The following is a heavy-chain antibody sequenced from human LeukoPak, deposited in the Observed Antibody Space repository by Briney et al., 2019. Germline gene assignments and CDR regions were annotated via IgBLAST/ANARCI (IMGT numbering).Heavy chain of an antibody. Sequence: PGGSLRLSCAASGFTFSSYAMSWVPRAPGKGLEWVSSISGSGGNTYYAQSVKGRFTISRGNSENTLYLQMDTLRADVTALYFCAKDPYNTAVANTNGWFDPWGQGTLVTVSS. CDR1: GFTFSSYA. J-gene: IGHJ5*02. CDR2: ISGSGGNT. V-gene: IGHV3-23*01. CDR3: AKDPYNTAVANTNGWFDP. D-gene: IGHD6-19*01.